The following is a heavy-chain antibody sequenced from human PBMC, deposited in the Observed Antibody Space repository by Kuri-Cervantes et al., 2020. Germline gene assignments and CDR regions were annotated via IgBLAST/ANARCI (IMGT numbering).Heavy chain of an antibody. CDR3: TTHQVEWWYFDY. J-gene: IGHJ4*02. CDR1: GFIFRNYG. V-gene: IGHV3-33*08. Sequence: GESLKISCAASGFIFRNYGMNWVRQAPGKGLEWVAVIWYDGSNKYYADSVKGRFTISRDDSKNTLYLQMNSLKTEDTAVYYCTTHQVEWWYFDYWGQGTLVTVSS. CDR2: IWYDGSNK. D-gene: IGHD2-8*01.